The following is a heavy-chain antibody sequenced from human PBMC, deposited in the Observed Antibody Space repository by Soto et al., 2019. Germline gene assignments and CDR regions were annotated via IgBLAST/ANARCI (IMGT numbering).Heavy chain of an antibody. V-gene: IGHV5-51*01. D-gene: IGHD6-13*01. CDR3: ARRIAAVEYFDY. CDR1: GYSFTNYW. CDR2: IYPGDSDT. Sequence: GESLKISCKGSGYSFTNYWIGWVRQLPGKGPEWMGIIYPGDSDTRYNPSFQGQVTISVDKSISTAYLQWSSLKASDTAMYYCARRIAAVEYFDYWAQGTPVTVSS. J-gene: IGHJ4*02.